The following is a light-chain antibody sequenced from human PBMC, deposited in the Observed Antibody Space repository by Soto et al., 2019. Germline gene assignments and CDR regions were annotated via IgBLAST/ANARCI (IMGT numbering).Light chain of an antibody. Sequence: QSVLTQPPSASATPGQRVTISCSGSRSNIGSNTVNWDQQLPGTAPKLLIYINNQRPSGVPDRFSCSKSGTSASLAISGFQSEDEADYYCVAWYDSLNGVMFGGETKVTVL. CDR1: RSNIGSNT. V-gene: IGLV1-44*01. CDR2: INN. J-gene: IGLJ3*02. CDR3: VAWYDSLNGVM.